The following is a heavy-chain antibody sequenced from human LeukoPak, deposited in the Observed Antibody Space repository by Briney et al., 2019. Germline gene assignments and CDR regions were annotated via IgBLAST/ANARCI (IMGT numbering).Heavy chain of an antibody. CDR3: ARDRPESSGDPGDVYDAFDI. CDR1: GFTVSSNY. D-gene: IGHD2-15*01. V-gene: IGHV3-53*01. J-gene: IGHJ3*02. Sequence: PGGSLRLSCAASGFTVSSNYMSWVRQAPGKGLEWVSVIYSGGSTYYADSVKGRFTISRDNSKNTLYLQMNSLRAEDTAVYYCARDRPESSGDPGDVYDAFDIWGQGTMVIVSS. CDR2: IYSGGST.